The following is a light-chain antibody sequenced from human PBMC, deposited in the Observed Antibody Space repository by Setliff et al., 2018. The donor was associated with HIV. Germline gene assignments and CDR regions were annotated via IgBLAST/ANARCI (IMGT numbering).Light chain of an antibody. V-gene: IGLV2-14*03. CDR1: SSDLGRYNY. CDR3: SSYSDSDTVVI. CDR2: DAY. J-gene: IGLJ2*01. Sequence: QPVLTQPASVSGSLGQSISISCTGTSSDLGRYNYVSWYQQHPGKAPKLIIFDAYDRPSGVSYRFSGSKSGNTASLTISGLQAEDEADYYCSSYSDSDTVVIFGGGTK.